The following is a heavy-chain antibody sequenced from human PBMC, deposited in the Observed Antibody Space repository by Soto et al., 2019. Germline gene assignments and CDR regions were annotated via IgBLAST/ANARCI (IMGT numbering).Heavy chain of an antibody. Sequence: SETLSLTCTVSGGSISSYYWSWIRQPPGKGLEWIGYIYYSGSTNYNPSLKSRVTISVDTSKNQFSLKLGSVTAADTAVYYCASQYDYGDYFDAFDIWGQGTMVTVSS. J-gene: IGHJ3*02. V-gene: IGHV4-59*01. CDR1: GGSISSYY. CDR3: ASQYDYGDYFDAFDI. D-gene: IGHD4-17*01. CDR2: IYYSGST.